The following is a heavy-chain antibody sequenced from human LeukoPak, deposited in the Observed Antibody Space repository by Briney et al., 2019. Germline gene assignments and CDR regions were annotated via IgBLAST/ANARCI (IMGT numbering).Heavy chain of an antibody. D-gene: IGHD3-10*01. CDR2: ISYDGSNK. CDR1: GFTFSSYA. CDR3: ARGTPGAGPHRVYGSGSYYIRTFIPFVY. J-gene: IGHJ4*02. Sequence: GGSLRLSCAASGFTFSSYAMHWVRQAPGKGLEWVAVISYDGSNKYYADSVKGRFTISRDNSKNTLYLQMNSLRAEDTAVYYCARGTPGAGPHRVYGSGSYYIRTFIPFVYWGQGTLVTVSS. V-gene: IGHV3-30*01.